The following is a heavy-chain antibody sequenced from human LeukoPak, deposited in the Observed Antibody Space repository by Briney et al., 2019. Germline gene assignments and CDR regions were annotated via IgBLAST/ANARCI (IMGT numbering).Heavy chain of an antibody. CDR3: ARVSRSVAGVPRHYYFDY. CDR2: ISSSSSYI. D-gene: IGHD6-19*01. V-gene: IGHV3-21*01. Sequence: GGSLRLSCAASGFTFSSYSMNWVRQAPGKGLEWVSSISSSSSYIYYADSVKGRFTISRDNAKNSLYLQTNSLRAEDTAVYYCARVSRSVAGVPRHYYFDYWGQGTLVTVSS. CDR1: GFTFSSYS. J-gene: IGHJ4*02.